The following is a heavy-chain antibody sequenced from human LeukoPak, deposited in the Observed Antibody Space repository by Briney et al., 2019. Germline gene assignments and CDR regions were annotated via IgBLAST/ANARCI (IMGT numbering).Heavy chain of an antibody. J-gene: IGHJ4*02. D-gene: IGHD6-6*01. CDR2: IIPIFGTA. CDR3: ARVRDSSSSGLGY. CDR1: GGTFSSYA. V-gene: IGHV1-69*05. Sequence: SVKVSCKASGGTFSSYAISWVRQAPGQGLEWMGGIIPIFGTANYAQKFQGRVTITTDESTSTAYMELSSLRSEDTAVYYCARVRDSSSSGLGYWGQGTLVTVSS.